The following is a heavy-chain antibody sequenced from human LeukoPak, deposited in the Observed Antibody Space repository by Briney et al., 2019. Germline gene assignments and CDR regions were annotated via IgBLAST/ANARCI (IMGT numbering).Heavy chain of an antibody. CDR3: ARDQKDIGGYEFDL. J-gene: IGHJ4*02. D-gene: IGHD2-15*01. V-gene: IGHV3-7*03. Sequence: GGSLRLSCAASGFTFSSYWMSWVRQAPGKGLEWVANIKQDGSEKYYVDSVKGRFTISRDNAKNSLYLQMNSLRAEDTALYYCARDQKDIGGYEFDLWGQGTLVTVSS. CDR1: GFTFSSYW. CDR2: IKQDGSEK.